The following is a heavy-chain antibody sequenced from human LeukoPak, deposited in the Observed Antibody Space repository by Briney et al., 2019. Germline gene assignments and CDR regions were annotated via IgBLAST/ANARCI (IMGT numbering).Heavy chain of an antibody. D-gene: IGHD3-22*01. CDR2: IYYSGST. J-gene: IGHJ4*02. CDR3: ASHKYYYDSSGYYRILDY. V-gene: IGHV4-39*01. Sequence: PSETLSLTCTVSGGSISSSSYYWGWIRQPPGKGLEWIGSIYYSGSTYYNPSLKSRVTISVDTSKNQFSLRLSSVTAADTAVYYCASHKYYYDSSGYYRILDYWGQGTPVTVSS. CDR1: GGSISSSSYY.